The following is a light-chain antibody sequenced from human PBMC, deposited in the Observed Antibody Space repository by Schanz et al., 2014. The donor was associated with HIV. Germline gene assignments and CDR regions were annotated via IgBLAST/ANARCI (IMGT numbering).Light chain of an antibody. Sequence: EILLTQSPGTLSLSPGERATLSCRASQIISSTYIAWYQQKPGQAPRLLIYGASSRATGIPDRFSGSGSGTDFTLTVSRLEPEDFTVYYCQQYGSSPLTFGGGTKVEIK. CDR3: QQYGSSPLT. CDR2: GAS. J-gene: IGKJ4*01. CDR1: QIISSTY. V-gene: IGKV3-20*01.